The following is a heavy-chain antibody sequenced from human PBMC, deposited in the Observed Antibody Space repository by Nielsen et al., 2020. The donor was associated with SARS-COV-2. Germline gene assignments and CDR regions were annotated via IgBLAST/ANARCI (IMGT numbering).Heavy chain of an antibody. D-gene: IGHD5-18*01. Sequence: GGSLRLSCAASGFTFSSYWMSWVRQAPGKGLEWVANIKQDGSEKYYVDSVKGRFTISRDNAKNSQYLQMNSLRAEDTAVYYCARVDGYDYYYYGMDVWGQGTTVTVSS. V-gene: IGHV3-7*01. CDR1: GFTFSSYW. CDR2: IKQDGSEK. CDR3: ARVDGYDYYYYGMDV. J-gene: IGHJ6*02.